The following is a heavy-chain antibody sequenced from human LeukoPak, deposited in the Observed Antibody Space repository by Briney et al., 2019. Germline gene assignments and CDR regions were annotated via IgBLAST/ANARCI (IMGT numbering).Heavy chain of an antibody. CDR3: ASRSGWYFYYFDY. CDR1: GGSFDGYY. V-gene: IGHV4-34*01. CDR2: THHSGTT. J-gene: IGHJ4*02. D-gene: IGHD6-19*01. Sequence: SETLSLTCAVSGGSFDGYYWSWIRQPPGKGLEWIGSTHHSGTTYYNPSLKSRVTISIDTSKNQFSLMLSSVTAADTAVYYCASRSGWYFYYFDYWGQGTLVTVSS.